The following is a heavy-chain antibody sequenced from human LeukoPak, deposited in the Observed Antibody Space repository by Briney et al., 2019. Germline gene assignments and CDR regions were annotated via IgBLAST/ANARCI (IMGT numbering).Heavy chain of an antibody. J-gene: IGHJ4*02. V-gene: IGHV4-4*02. D-gene: IGHD1-1*01. CDR3: ARITGDDYFDN. CDR2: IYGSGNT. CDR1: SGAISTSHW. Sequence: PSETLSLTCTVSSGAISTSHWLSWVRQPPGKGLEWIGEIYGSGNTNYNPSLKSRVTMSLDTSTNQFSLNLRSVTAADTAVFYCARITGDDYFDNWGQGTLVTVSS.